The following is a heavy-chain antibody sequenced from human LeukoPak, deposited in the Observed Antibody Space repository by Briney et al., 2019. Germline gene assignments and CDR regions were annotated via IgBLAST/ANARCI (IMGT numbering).Heavy chain of an antibody. D-gene: IGHD3-22*01. CDR3: ASICDSSGYSLDY. J-gene: IGHJ4*02. CDR1: GFTFSSYE. Sequence: GGSLRLSCAASGFTFSSYEMNRVRQAPGKGLEWVSYISSSGSTIYYADSVKGRFTISRDNAKNSLYLQMNSLRAEDTAVYYCASICDSSGYSLDYWGQGTLVTVSS. CDR2: ISSSGSTI. V-gene: IGHV3-48*03.